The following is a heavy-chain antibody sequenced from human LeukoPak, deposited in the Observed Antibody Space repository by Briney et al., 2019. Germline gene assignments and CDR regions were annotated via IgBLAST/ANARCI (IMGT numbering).Heavy chain of an antibody. V-gene: IGHV1-69*13. CDR2: IIPIFGTA. CDR1: GGTFSSYA. Sequence: SVKVSCKASGGTFSSYAISWVRQAPGQGLEWMGGIIPIFGTANYAQKFQGRVTITADESTSTAYMELSSLRSEDTAVYYCALWDTMVRGAVYYYYYFDYWGQGTLVTVSS. J-gene: IGHJ4*02. D-gene: IGHD3-10*01. CDR3: ALWDTMVRGAVYYYYYFDY.